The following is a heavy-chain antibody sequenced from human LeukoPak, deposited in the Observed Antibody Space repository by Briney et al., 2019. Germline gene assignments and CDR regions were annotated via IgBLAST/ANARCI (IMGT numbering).Heavy chain of an antibody. CDR1: GFTFSSYA. D-gene: IGHD2-15*01. CDR3: AKPRDSGGSWGYDY. J-gene: IGHJ4*02. CDR2: ISGSGGST. V-gene: IGHV3-23*01. Sequence: KAGGSLRLSCAASGFTFSSYAMSWVRQAPGKGLEWVSGISGSGGSTDYADSVKGLFTISRDNSKNTLYLQMNSLRAEDSAVYYCAKPRDSGGSWGYDYWGQGTLVTVSS.